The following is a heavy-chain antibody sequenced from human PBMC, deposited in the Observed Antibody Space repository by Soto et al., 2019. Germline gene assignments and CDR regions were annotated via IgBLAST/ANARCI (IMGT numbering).Heavy chain of an antibody. CDR2: IDPSDSYT. D-gene: IGHD6-19*01. J-gene: IGHJ4*02. CDR3: AKIYSSGWYNDY. CDR1: GYTFTRYW. Sequence: PGESLKISCKASGYTFTRYWISWVRLMPGKGLEWMGRIDPSDSYTSYSPSFQGHVTISADKSISTAYLQWSSLKASDTAMYYCAKIYSSGWYNDYWGQGTLVTVSS. V-gene: IGHV5-10-1*01.